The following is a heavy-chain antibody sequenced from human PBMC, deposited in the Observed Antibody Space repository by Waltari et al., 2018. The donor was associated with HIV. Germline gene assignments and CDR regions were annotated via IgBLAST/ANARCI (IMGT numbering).Heavy chain of an antibody. CDR3: ARDIPRMGIDY. Sequence: QVQLVQSGAEVKKPGASVKVSCKASGSTFTSYAMPWVRQAPGQRLEWMGWINAGNGNTKYSQKFQGRVTITRDTSASTAYMELSSLRSEDTAVYYCARDIPRMGIDYWGQGTLVTVSS. CDR2: INAGNGNT. D-gene: IGHD2-15*01. J-gene: IGHJ4*02. CDR1: GSTFTSYA. V-gene: IGHV1-3*01.